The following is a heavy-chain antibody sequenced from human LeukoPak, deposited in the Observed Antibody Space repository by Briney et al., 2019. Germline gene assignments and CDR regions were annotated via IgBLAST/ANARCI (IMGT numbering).Heavy chain of an antibody. CDR2: IHYSGST. CDR3: ARALYGDYVHYGLDV. V-gene: IGHV4-59*01. D-gene: IGHD4-17*01. CDR1: GGSISSYS. J-gene: IGHJ6*02. Sequence: SETLSPTCTVSGGSISSYSWSWIRQPPGKGLEWIGYIHYSGSTNYNPSLKSRVTISVDTSKNHFSLKLSSVTAADTAVYYCARALYGDYVHYGLDVWGQGTTVTVSS.